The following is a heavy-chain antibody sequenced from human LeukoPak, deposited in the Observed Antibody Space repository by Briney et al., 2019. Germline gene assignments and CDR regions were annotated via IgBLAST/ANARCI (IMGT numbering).Heavy chain of an antibody. CDR1: GFTFSSYA. CDR2: ISGSGGST. CDR3: AKRRDCSSTSCSRRSGDYSNSGGY. V-gene: IGHV3-23*01. J-gene: IGHJ4*02. D-gene: IGHD2-2*01. Sequence: GGSLGLSCAASGFTFSSYAMSWVRQAPGKGLEWVSAISGSGGSTYYADSVKGRFTISRDNSKNTLYLQMNSLRAEDTAVYYCAKRRDCSSTSCSRRSGDYSNSGGYWGQGTLVTVSS.